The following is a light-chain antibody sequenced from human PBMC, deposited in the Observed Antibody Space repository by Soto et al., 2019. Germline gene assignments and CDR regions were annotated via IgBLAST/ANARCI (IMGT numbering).Light chain of an antibody. V-gene: IGLV2-23*02. CDR2: EVN. J-gene: IGLJ1*01. CDR3: CSYAGDTTFFV. Sequence: QSALTQPASMSGSPGQSITISCTGTSSDVGSYYPVSWFQQHPGKAPKLIIYEVNKRPSGVSDRFSGSKSGSTASLTISGLQAADEAEYYCCSYAGDTTFFVFGTGTKLTVL. CDR1: SSDVGSYYP.